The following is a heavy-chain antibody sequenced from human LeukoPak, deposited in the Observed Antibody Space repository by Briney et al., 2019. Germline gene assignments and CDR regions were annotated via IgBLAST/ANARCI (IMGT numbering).Heavy chain of an antibody. V-gene: IGHV3-23*01. D-gene: IGHD2-15*01. CDR1: GFTLSSYA. J-gene: IGHJ3*02. CDR3: ARLLGCCSGGNCAPGAFDI. CDR2: ISGSGGST. Sequence: GGSLRLSCAASGFTLSSYAMSWVRQAPGKGLEWVSAISGSGGSTYYADSVKGRFTISRDNSKNTLYLQMNSLRAEDTAVYYCARLLGCCSGGNCAPGAFDIWGQGTMVTVSS.